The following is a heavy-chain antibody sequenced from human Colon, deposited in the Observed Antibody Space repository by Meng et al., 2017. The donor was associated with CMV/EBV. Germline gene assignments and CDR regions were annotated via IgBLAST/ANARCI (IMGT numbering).Heavy chain of an antibody. V-gene: IGHV3-30*03. D-gene: IGHD1-1*01. CDR3: ARAASVAVIYNLGLDV. Sequence: RLSCESSGSTFSIYGMHWVRQAPGKGLEWVAAISYNGGDEYYADSVKGRFTVSRDNSKNTLYLQMNSLRREDTAVYYCARAASVAVIYNLGLDVWGLGTTVTVSS. J-gene: IGHJ6*02. CDR2: ISYNGGDE. CDR1: GSTFSIYG.